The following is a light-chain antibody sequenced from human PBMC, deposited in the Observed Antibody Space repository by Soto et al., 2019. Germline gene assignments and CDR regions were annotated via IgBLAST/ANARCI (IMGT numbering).Light chain of an antibody. CDR1: QSVNNY. V-gene: IGKV3-11*01. J-gene: IGKJ4*01. CDR2: DVS. Sequence: EIVLTQSPATLSLSPGERATLSCRASQSVNNYLAWYQQKPGQAPGLLIYDVSNRATGIPARFSGSGSGTDFTLTISSLEREDFAVYYCQQRINWPLTFGGGTKVDIK. CDR3: QQRINWPLT.